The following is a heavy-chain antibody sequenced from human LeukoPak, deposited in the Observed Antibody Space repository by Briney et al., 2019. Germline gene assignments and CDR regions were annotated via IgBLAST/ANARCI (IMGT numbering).Heavy chain of an antibody. J-gene: IGHJ6*03. CDR2: ISGSSSFI. Sequence: GGSLRLSCAASGFNFTNYSMNWVRQAPGKGLEWVSSISGSSSFIYYADSVKGRFTISRDNAKNSLYLQMNSLRADDTAVYDCASEYSSGWLDYYYYMDVWGKGTTVTVSS. D-gene: IGHD6-19*01. V-gene: IGHV3-21*01. CDR1: GFNFTNYS. CDR3: ASEYSSGWLDYYYYMDV.